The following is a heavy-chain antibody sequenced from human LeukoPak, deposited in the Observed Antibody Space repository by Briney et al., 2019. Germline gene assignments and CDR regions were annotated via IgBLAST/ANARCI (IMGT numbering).Heavy chain of an antibody. V-gene: IGHV3-30*02. CDR1: GLIFSGYG. Sequence: GGSLRLSCVVSGLIFSGYGIHWVRQAPGKGLEWVAFIRYDGTNKYYVDSVKGRFTISRDNSKNTLYLQMNSLRGEDTAVYYCAKVGNGWYGVDYWGQGTLVTVSS. J-gene: IGHJ4*02. CDR2: IRYDGTNK. CDR3: AKVGNGWYGVDY. D-gene: IGHD6-19*01.